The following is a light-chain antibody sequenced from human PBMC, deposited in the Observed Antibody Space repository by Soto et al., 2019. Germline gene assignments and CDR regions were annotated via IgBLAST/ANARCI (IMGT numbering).Light chain of an antibody. V-gene: IGKV3-20*01. CDR3: QQYGSSTLT. CDR1: QSVSSN. Sequence: EIVLTQSPATLSLSPGERANLSCRASQSVSSNLAWYQQKPGQAPRLLIYGASTRATGIPDRFTGSGSGTDFNLTISRLEPEDFAVYDCQQYGSSTLTFGGGTKVDIK. CDR2: GAS. J-gene: IGKJ4*01.